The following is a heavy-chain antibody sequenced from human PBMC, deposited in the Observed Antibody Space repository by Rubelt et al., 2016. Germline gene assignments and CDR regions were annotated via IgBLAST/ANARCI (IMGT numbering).Heavy chain of an antibody. CDR3: ARRDGYNWDDAFDI. V-gene: IGHV1-18*01. D-gene: IGHD5-24*01. CDR2: ISAYNGNT. Sequence: QVQLVQSGAEVKKPGASVKVSCKASGYTFTSYGISWVRQAPGQGLEWMGWISAYNGNTNYAQKLLGRFTMTTDTATSTAYMELRSRGSDDTAVYYCARRDGYNWDDAFDIWGQGTMVTVSS. CDR1: GYTFTSYG. J-gene: IGHJ3*02.